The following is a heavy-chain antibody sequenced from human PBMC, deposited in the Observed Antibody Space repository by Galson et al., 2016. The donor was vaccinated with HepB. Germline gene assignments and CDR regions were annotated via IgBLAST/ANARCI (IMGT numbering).Heavy chain of an antibody. V-gene: IGHV3-33*01. CDR1: GFTFNSFG. J-gene: IGHJ4*02. CDR2: IWYDGSNK. CDR3: AREAGIAAAATYDY. D-gene: IGHD6-13*01. Sequence: SLRLSCAASGFTFNSFGMHWVRQAPGKGLEWVAVIWYDGSNKYYADSVKGRFTITRDNSKNTAYLQMNSLRAEDRAVYYCAREAGIAAAATYDYWGQGTLVTVSS.